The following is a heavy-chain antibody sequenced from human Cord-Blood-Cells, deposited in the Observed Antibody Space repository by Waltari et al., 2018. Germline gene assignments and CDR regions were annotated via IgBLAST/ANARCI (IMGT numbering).Heavy chain of an antibody. J-gene: IGHJ6*02. V-gene: IGHV4-31*03. D-gene: IGHD1-7*01. CDR3: AREVGGTIRRYGMDV. CDR1: GGSISSGGSY. CDR2: IYYSGST. Sequence: QVQLQESGPGLVKPSQTLSPTCTVSGGSISSGGSYWSWIRQHPGKGLEWIGYIYYSGSTYYNPSLKSRVTISVDTSKNQFSLKLSSVTAADTAVYYCAREVGGTIRRYGMDVWGQGTTVTVSS.